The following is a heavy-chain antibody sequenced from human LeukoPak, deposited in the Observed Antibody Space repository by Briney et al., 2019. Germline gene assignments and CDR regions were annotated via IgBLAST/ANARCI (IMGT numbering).Heavy chain of an antibody. V-gene: IGHV4-59*08. Sequence: SETLSLTCTVSGGSISSYYWSWIRQPPWKGLEWIGYIYYSGSTNYNPSLKSRVTISVDTSKNQFSLKLSSVTAADTAVYYCARLWFGEFWYFDYWGQGTLVTVSS. J-gene: IGHJ4*02. D-gene: IGHD3-10*01. CDR3: ARLWFGEFWYFDY. CDR1: GGSISSYY. CDR2: IYYSGST.